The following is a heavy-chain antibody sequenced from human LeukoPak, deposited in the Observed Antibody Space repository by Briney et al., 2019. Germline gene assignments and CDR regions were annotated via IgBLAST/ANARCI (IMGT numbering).Heavy chain of an antibody. CDR2: ISGSGGST. J-gene: IGHJ6*03. CDR3: AKWYCSSPSCYSYYYYYMDV. D-gene: IGHD2-2*01. V-gene: IGHV3-23*01. CDR1: GFTFSSYA. Sequence: PGGSLRLSCAASGFTFSSYAMSWVRQAPGKGLEWVSAISGSGGSTYYADSVKGRFTISRDNSKNTLYLQMNSLRAEDTAVYYCAKWYCSSPSCYSYYYYYMDVWGKGTTVTVSS.